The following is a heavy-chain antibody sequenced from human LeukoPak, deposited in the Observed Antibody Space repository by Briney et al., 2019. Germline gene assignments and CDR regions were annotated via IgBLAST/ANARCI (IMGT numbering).Heavy chain of an antibody. J-gene: IGHJ5*02. Sequence: SETLSLTCTVSGGSISSYYWSWIRQPPGKGLEWIGEINHSGSTNYNPSLKSRVTISVDTSKNQFSLKLSSVTAADTAVYYCARDGGRPLSWFDPWGQGTLVTVSS. D-gene: IGHD4-23*01. CDR3: ARDGGRPLSWFDP. CDR1: GGSISSYY. CDR2: INHSGST. V-gene: IGHV4-34*01.